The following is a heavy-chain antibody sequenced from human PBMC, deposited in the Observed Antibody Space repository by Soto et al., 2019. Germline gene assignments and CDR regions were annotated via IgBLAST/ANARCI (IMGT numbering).Heavy chain of an antibody. CDR3: ARVVPATRYFAF. CDR2: IYHSGTT. CDR1: GGSIIHDNYS. J-gene: IGHJ4*02. Sequence: SETLSLTYTVSGGSIIHDNYSGSWVQQPPGKGLEWIGYIYHSGTTYYNPSLNSRVTISVDVSSNQFSLKLTSVMAADTPVYYCARVVPATRYFAFWVPGILATASS. D-gene: IGHD2-15*01. V-gene: IGHV4-30-2*01.